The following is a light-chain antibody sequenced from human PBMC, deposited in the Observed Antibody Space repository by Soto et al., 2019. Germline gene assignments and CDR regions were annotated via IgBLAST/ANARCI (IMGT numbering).Light chain of an antibody. CDR2: GAS. CDR1: QTVSSNY. Sequence: EIVLTQSPGTLSLSPGERATLSCRASQTVSSNYLAWYQQKPGQAPRLLIYGASSRAIGIPDRFSGSGSGTDFTLTISRLEPEDFAVYYCQHYGSSLFTFGPGTKVDIK. V-gene: IGKV3-20*01. J-gene: IGKJ3*01. CDR3: QHYGSSLFT.